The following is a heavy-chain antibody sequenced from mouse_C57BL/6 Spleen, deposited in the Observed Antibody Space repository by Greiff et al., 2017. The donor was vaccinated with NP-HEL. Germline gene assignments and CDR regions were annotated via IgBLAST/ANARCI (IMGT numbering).Heavy chain of an antibody. D-gene: IGHD4-1*01. CDR3: TRMGTGTYYFDY. V-gene: IGHV1-15*01. J-gene: IGHJ2*01. CDR1: GYTFTDYE. Sequence: QVQLQQSGAELVRPGASVTLSCKASGYTFTDYEMHWVKQTPVHGLEWIGAIDPETGGTAYNQKFKGKAILTVDKSSSTAYMELRSLTSEDSAVYYCTRMGTGTYYFDYWGQGTTLTVSS. CDR2: IDPETGGT.